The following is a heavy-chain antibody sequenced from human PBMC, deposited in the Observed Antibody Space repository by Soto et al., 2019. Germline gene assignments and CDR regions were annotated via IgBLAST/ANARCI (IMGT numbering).Heavy chain of an antibody. CDR1: GFNFEAYA. D-gene: IGHD2-15*01. CDR3: ARIRCSPMSCSPNWFDP. CDR2: ISGGVGAAT. V-gene: IGHV3-23*01. J-gene: IGHJ5*02. Sequence: GGSLRLSCAVSGFNFEAYAMSWVRQAAGEGLEWISSISGGVGAATYYADSVKGRFIISRDNSKNTLYLQMDTLRAEDTGLYRCARIRCSPMSCSPNWFDPWGQGTQVTVSS.